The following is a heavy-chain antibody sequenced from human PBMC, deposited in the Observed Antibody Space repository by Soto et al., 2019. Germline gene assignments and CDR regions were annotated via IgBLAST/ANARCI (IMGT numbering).Heavy chain of an antibody. CDR2: IYYSGST. J-gene: IGHJ5*02. V-gene: IGHV4-30-4*01. Sequence: SETMSHTYTVSDGYISSGDYCWSWKKQPPGNGLEWIGYIYYSGSTYYNPSLKSRVTISVDTSKNQFSLKLSSVTAADTAVYYCARDLRMASNWFDPWGQGTLVTLSS. CDR1: DGYISSGDYC. D-gene: IGHD2-15*01. CDR3: ARDLRMASNWFDP.